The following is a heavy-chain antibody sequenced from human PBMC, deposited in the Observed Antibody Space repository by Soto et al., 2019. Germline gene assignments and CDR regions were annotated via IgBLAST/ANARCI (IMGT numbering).Heavy chain of an antibody. Sequence: QVQLVQSGAEVKKPGSSVKVSCKASGGTFSSYAISWVRQAPGQGLEWMGGIIPIFGTANYAQKFQGRVTITADESTSTAYMGLSSLRSEDTAVYYCAREEVGATATLPQHGYWGQGALVTVSS. J-gene: IGHJ4*02. V-gene: IGHV1-69*01. CDR2: IIPIFGTA. CDR3: AREEVGATATLPQHGY. D-gene: IGHD1-26*01. CDR1: GGTFSSYA.